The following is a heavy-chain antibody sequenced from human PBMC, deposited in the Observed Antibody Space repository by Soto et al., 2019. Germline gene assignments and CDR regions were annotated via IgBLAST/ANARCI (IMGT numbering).Heavy chain of an antibody. Sequence: SETLSLTCTVSGGSISSSSYYWGWIRQPPGKGLEWIGSIYYSGSTYYNPSLKSRVTISVDTSKNQFSLKLSSVTAADTAVYYCARDPIFGVVIKIPDDYWGQGTLVTVSS. CDR3: ARDPIFGVVIKIPDDY. CDR2: IYYSGST. CDR1: GGSISSSSYY. D-gene: IGHD3-3*01. V-gene: IGHV4-39*01. J-gene: IGHJ4*02.